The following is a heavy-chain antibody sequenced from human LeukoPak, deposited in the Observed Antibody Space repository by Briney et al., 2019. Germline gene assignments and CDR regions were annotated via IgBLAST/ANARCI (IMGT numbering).Heavy chain of an antibody. Sequence: ASVKVSCKASGYSFSSYYMIWVRQAPGQGLEWMGIINPSGGSTYYAQKFQGRVTMTRDMSTSTVYMELSSLKAEDTAIYYCARDGGGTYYYYFDYWGQGTLVTVSS. D-gene: IGHD1-26*01. CDR3: ARDGGGTYYYYFDY. J-gene: IGHJ4*02. CDR2: INPSGGST. CDR1: GYSFSSYY. V-gene: IGHV1-46*01.